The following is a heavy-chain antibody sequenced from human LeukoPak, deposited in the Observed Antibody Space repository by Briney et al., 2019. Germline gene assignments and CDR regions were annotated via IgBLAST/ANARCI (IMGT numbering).Heavy chain of an antibody. CDR2: ISSSGSTI. J-gene: IGHJ6*02. CDR3: ASLGPRMDV. V-gene: IGHV3-48*03. CDR1: GFTFSSYE. Sequence: GGSLRLSCAASGFTFSSYEMNWVRQAPGKGLEWVSYISSSGSTIYYADSVKGRFTISRDNAKNSLYLQMNSLRAVDTAVYYCASLGPRMDVWGQGTTVTVSS. D-gene: IGHD3-16*01.